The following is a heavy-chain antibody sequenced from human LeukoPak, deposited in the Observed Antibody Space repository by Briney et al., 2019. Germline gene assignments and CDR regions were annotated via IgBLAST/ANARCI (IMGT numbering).Heavy chain of an antibody. Sequence: GESLRLSCAVSGFTFSIYDMHWVRQAPGKGLEWVAFIRYDGGIKYYADSVKGRFTISKDNSENTVSLQMNSLRPEDTAVYYCTKLAAASPDYWGQGTLVTVSP. J-gene: IGHJ4*02. CDR3: TKLAAASPDY. CDR2: IRYDGGIK. D-gene: IGHD6-13*01. V-gene: IGHV3-30*02. CDR1: GFTFSIYD.